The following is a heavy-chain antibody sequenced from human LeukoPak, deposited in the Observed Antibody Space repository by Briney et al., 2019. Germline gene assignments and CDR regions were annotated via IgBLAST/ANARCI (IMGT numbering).Heavy chain of an antibody. CDR1: GYTFSTYW. CDR2: IKEDGSSR. J-gene: IGHJ4*02. CDR3: TRDTFGARDS. Sequence: GGSLRLSCAASGYTFSTYWVHWVRQGPGKGLVWVSRIKEDGSSRSYAESVRDRFTIPRDNGKNTLYLQMNSLRAEDTAVYYCTRDTFGARDSWGQGTLVTVSS. V-gene: IGHV3-74*01. D-gene: IGHD3-10*01.